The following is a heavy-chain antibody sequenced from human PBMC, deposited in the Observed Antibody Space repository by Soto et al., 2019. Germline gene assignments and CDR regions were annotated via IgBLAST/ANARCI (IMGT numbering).Heavy chain of an antibody. Sequence: QVQLQESGPGLMKPSQTLSLTCTVSGGSISSGGYYWSWSRQHPGKGLEWIGYIYYSGSTYYNPSLKSRVTISVDTSKNQFSLKLSSVTAADTAVYYCAGGRWGWNRLDYWGQGTLVTVSS. CDR3: AGGRWGWNRLDY. CDR1: GGSISSGGYY. CDR2: IYYSGST. V-gene: IGHV4-31*03. D-gene: IGHD1-1*01. J-gene: IGHJ4*02.